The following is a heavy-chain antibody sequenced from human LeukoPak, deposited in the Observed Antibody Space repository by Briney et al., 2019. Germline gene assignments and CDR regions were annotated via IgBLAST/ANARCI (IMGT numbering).Heavy chain of an antibody. Sequence: PGGSLMLSCATSGFCFSDYYRSWRRQAPGRGLELVSYISSSGNTIYYPDSVKGRFTISRDNAKNALYLQMNSLRAEDTAVYYCARGRTYYYDSSGYIDYWGQGTLVTVSS. CDR1: GFCFSDYY. V-gene: IGHV3-11*04. J-gene: IGHJ4*02. D-gene: IGHD3-22*01. CDR2: ISSSGNTI. CDR3: ARGRTYYYDSSGYIDY.